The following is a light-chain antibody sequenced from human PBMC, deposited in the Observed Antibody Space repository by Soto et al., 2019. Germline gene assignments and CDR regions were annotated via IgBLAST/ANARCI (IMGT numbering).Light chain of an antibody. CDR2: DDD. J-gene: IGLJ1*01. Sequence: QSVMTQPPSVSAAPGQKVTISCSGSSSNIGGNSVSWYQQLPGTAPKLLLYDDDKRPSGIPDRFSGSKSGTSATLGITGFQTGDEADYYCGSWDSSLSAYVFGTGTKLTVL. CDR1: SSNIGGNS. V-gene: IGLV1-51*01. CDR3: GSWDSSLSAYV.